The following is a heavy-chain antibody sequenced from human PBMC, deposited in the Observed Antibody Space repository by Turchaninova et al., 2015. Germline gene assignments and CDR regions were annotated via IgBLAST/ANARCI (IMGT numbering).Heavy chain of an antibody. CDR3: ANTWAQNFTLPSCFDP. CDR2: FDPEEGET. D-gene: IGHD1-26*01. J-gene: IGHJ5*02. V-gene: IGHV1-24*01. CDR1: GNTLTELS. Sequence: VQSGAEVKKPGASVKVSCRVSGNTLTELSMHWVRQAPGKGLEWMGGFDPEEGETIYAQTFQGRVTMTEDTSTDTAYMELSSLRSEDTAVYYCANTWAQNFTLPSCFDPWGQGTLVTVSS.